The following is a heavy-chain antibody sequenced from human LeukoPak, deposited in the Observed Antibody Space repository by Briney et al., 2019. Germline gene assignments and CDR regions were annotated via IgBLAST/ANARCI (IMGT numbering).Heavy chain of an antibody. V-gene: IGHV3-21*01. J-gene: IGHJ4*02. D-gene: IGHD6-13*01. CDR3: ARTSSYSSSWYGEVDYFDY. CDR2: ISSSSSYI. CDR1: GFTFSSYS. Sequence: GGSLRLSCAASGFTFSSYSMNWVRQAPGKGLEWVSSISSSSSYIYYADSVKGRFTISRDNAKNSLYLQMNSLRAEDTAVCYCARTSSYSSSWYGEVDYFDYWGQGTLVTVSS.